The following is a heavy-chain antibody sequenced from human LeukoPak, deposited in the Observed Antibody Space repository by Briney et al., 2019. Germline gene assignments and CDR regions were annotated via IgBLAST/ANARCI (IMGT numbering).Heavy chain of an antibody. Sequence: GGSLRLSCAASGFTFSSYEMNWVRQAPGKGLEWVAFIRYDGSNKYYADSVKGRFTISRDNSKNTLYLQMNSLRAEDTAVYYCAKETYGDYDYWGQGTLVTVSS. J-gene: IGHJ4*02. D-gene: IGHD4-17*01. V-gene: IGHV3-30*02. CDR2: IRYDGSNK. CDR1: GFTFSSYE. CDR3: AKETYGDYDY.